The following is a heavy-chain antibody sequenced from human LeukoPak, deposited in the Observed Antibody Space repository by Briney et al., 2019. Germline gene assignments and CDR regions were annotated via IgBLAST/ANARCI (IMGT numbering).Heavy chain of an antibody. CDR3: AKSSGGYYYYYGMDV. D-gene: IGHD3-3*01. J-gene: IGHJ6*02. CDR1: GFTFSSYG. V-gene: IGHV3-30*18. Sequence: PGGSLRLSCAASGFTFSSYGMHWVRHPPAKGLEWVAVISYDGSNKYYAHSVKGRFTISRDNSKNTLYLQMNSLRAEDTAVYYCAKSSGGYYYYYGMDVWGQGTTVTVSS. CDR2: ISYDGSNK.